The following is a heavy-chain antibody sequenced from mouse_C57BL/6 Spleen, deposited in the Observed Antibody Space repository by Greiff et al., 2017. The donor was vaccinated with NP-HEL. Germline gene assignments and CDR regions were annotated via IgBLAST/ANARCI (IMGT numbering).Heavy chain of an antibody. CDR1: GFNIKDDY. CDR2: IDPENGDT. J-gene: IGHJ2*01. CDR3: TPTYSGYY. V-gene: IGHV14-4*01. D-gene: IGHD2-10*01. Sequence: EVQLQQSGAELVRPGASVKLSCTASGFNIKDDYMHWVKQRPEQGLEWIGWIDPENGDTEYASKFQGKATITADTSSNTAYLQLSSLTSEDTAVYYCTPTYSGYYWGQGTTLTVSS.